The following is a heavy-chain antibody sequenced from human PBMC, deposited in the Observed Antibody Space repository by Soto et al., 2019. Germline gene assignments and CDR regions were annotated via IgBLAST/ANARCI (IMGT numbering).Heavy chain of an antibody. CDR2: ISAYNGNT. V-gene: IGHV1-18*01. J-gene: IGHJ4*02. CDR3: AREQGCGYSYGRSGY. Sequence: QVQLVQSGAEVKKPGASVKVSCKASGYTFTSYGISWVRQAPGQGLEWMGWISAYNGNTNYAQKLQGRVTMTTDTSTSTVYMELKSLRSDDTAVYYCAREQGCGYSYGRSGYWGQGTLVTVAS. D-gene: IGHD5-18*01. CDR1: GYTFTSYG.